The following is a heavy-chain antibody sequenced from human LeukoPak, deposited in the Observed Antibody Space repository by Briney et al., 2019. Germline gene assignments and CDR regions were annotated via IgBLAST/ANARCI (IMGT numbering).Heavy chain of an antibody. D-gene: IGHD6-13*01. J-gene: IGHJ6*02. CDR1: GYTFTSYY. CDR3: ARDTHNQQPNPYCYYGMDV. CDR2: INPSGGST. V-gene: IGHV1-46*01. Sequence: ASVKVSCKASGYTFTSYYMHWVRQAPGQGLEWMGIINPSGGSTSYAQKFKGRVTMTRDTSTSTVYMELSSLRSEDTAVYYCARDTHNQQPNPYCYYGMDVWGQGNTVTVSS.